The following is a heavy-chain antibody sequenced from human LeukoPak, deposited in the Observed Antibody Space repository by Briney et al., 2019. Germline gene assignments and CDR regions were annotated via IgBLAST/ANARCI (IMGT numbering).Heavy chain of an antibody. CDR3: AKDIEAGTAGFSFDY. Sequence: GGSLRLSCAASGFSFAYYAMHWVRQAPGKGLEWVSLITANGDSTYYADSVKGRFTISRDNSKNSLSLQMNSLGTEDTALYYCAKDIEAGTAGFSFDYWGQGTLVAVSS. CDR2: ITANGDST. J-gene: IGHJ4*02. D-gene: IGHD2-21*02. V-gene: IGHV3-43*02. CDR1: GFSFAYYA.